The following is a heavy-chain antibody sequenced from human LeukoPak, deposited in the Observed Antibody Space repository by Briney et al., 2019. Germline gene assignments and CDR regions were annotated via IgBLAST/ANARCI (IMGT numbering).Heavy chain of an antibody. CDR1: GFTFSSYS. CDR2: ISSSSSYI. D-gene: IGHD6-19*01. CDR3: ARVFHTRRGDLPSSGCYKLVDN. Sequence: GGCLRLSCAASGFTFSSYSMNWVRQAPGKGLEWVSSISSSSSYIHYADSVKGRFTISRDNAKNSLYLQMNSLRAEDTAVYYCARVFHTRRGDLPSSGCYKLVDNLGQGTLVTVSS. V-gene: IGHV3-21*01. J-gene: IGHJ4*02.